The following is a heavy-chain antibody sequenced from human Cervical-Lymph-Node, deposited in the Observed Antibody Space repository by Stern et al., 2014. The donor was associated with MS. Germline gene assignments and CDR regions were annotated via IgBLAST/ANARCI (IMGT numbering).Heavy chain of an antibody. CDR1: GGSVGSGSYD. J-gene: IGHJ4*02. CDR3: ARDKEDTNMAFRYFDN. CDR2: IYTTGST. D-gene: IGHD5-18*01. Sequence: VQLVESGPGLVKPSQTLSLTCTVSGGSVGSGSYDWSWIRQPAGKGLEWIGRIYTTGSTYYKPSLKSRVSLSIDNSKNQFSLKLTSVTAADTAVYYCARDKEDTNMAFRYFDNWGQGTLVTVSS. V-gene: IGHV4-61*02.